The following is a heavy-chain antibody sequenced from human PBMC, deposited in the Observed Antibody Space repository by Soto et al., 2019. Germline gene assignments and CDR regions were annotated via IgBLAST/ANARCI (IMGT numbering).Heavy chain of an antibody. J-gene: IGHJ3*02. CDR2: ISCDGSRK. CDR3: TTDPPLYDILTKGNAFDI. Sequence: QLVESGGGVVQPGGSLRLSCAVSGFTFTGCAMHWVRQAPGKGLEWVAVISCDGSRKYYAGSVQGRFTISRDESRDTLYLQMDSLKTEDTAVYYCTTDPPLYDILTKGNAFDIWGQGTMVTVSS. V-gene: IGHV3-30*04. CDR1: GFTFTGCA. D-gene: IGHD3-9*01.